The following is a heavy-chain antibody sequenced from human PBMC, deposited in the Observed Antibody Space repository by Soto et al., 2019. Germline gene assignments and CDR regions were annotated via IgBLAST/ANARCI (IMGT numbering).Heavy chain of an antibody. Sequence: GGSLRLSCAASGFTFSSYAMSWVRQAPGKGLEWVSAISGIGGSTYYADTVKGGFTIARDNSKNTLYLQMNSLRAKGTTVYYCAKDLAYCGGDCYYYIGYRGQGTLVTVSS. CDR1: GFTFSSYA. J-gene: IGHJ4*02. CDR2: ISGIGGST. D-gene: IGHD2-21*02. V-gene: IGHV3-23*01. CDR3: AKDLAYCGGDCYYYIGY.